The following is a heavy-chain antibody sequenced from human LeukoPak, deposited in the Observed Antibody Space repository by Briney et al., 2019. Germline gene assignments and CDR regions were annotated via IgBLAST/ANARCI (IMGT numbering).Heavy chain of an antibody. CDR3: ARRGRTGTTFPSGNDY. V-gene: IGHV3-23*01. CDR2: ISGSGGST. J-gene: IGHJ4*02. CDR1: GFTFSSYA. D-gene: IGHD1-7*01. Sequence: GGSLRLSCAASGFTFSSYAMSWVRQAPGKGLEWVSAISGSGGSTYYADSVKGRFTISRVNSKNTLYLQMNSLRAEDTAVYYCARRGRTGTTFPSGNDYWGQGTLVTVSS.